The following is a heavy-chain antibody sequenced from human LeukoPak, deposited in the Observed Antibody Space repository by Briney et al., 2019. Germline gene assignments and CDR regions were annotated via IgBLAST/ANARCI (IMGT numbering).Heavy chain of an antibody. D-gene: IGHD1-26*01. CDR2: TYYRSKWFN. J-gene: IGHJ1*01. CDR1: GDTISNNSAA. Sequence: SQTLSLTCAISGDTISNNSAAWNWIRQSPSRGLEWLGRTYYRSKWFNDYAVSVKSRITINPDTSKNQFSLQLNSVTPEDTAMYYCARGSGSFYTCWGQGTLVTVSS. CDR3: ARGSGSFYTC. V-gene: IGHV6-1*01.